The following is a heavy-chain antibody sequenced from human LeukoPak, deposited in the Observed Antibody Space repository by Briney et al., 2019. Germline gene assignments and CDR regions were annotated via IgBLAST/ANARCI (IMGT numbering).Heavy chain of an antibody. CDR1: GFTFSDYY. J-gene: IGHJ6*03. CDR3: ARRVRNYYYYYMDV. Sequence: GGSQRLSCAASGFTFSDYYMSWIRQAPGKGLEWVSYISSSGSTIYYADSVKGRFTISRDNAKNSLYLQMNSLRAEDTAVYYCARRVRNYYYYYMDVWGKGTTVTVSS. CDR2: ISSSGSTI. D-gene: IGHD1-1*01. V-gene: IGHV3-11*01.